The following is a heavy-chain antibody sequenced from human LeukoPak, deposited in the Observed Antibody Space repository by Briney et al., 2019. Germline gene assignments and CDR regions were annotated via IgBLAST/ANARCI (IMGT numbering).Heavy chain of an antibody. D-gene: IGHD2-2*01. CDR2: IIPIFGTA. J-gene: IGHJ4*02. V-gene: IGHV1-69*05. CDR3: ARNVPAAPFDY. CDR1: GYTFTSYG. Sequence: SVKVSFKGSGYTFTSYGISWVRQAPGQGLEWMGGIIPIFGTANYAQKFQGRVTITTDESTSTAYMELSSLRSEDTAVYYCARNVPAAPFDYWGQGTLVTVSS.